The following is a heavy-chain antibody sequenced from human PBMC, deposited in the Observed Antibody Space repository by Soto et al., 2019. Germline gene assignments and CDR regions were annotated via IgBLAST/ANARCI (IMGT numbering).Heavy chain of an antibody. Sequence: EVRLVQSGGGLVQPGGSLRLSCAASLFIVSDNYMSWVRQAPGKGLEWVSLIYSGGGTDYAEFVKGRFTISRDNSKNTLYLQMNNLKAEDTGIYYCATRMTTAPYWGQGTVVTVSS. CDR1: LFIVSDNY. V-gene: IGHV3-66*01. CDR2: IYSGGGT. D-gene: IGHD4-17*01. CDR3: ATRMTTAPY. J-gene: IGHJ4*02.